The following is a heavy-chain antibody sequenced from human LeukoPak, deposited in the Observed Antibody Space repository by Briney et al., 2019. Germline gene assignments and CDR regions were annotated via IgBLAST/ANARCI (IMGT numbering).Heavy chain of an antibody. D-gene: IGHD3-22*01. CDR2: MNPNSGNT. Sequence: GASVKVSCKASGYTFTSYDINWVRHATGQGLEWMGCMNPNSGNTGYAQKFQGRVTITADESTSTAYMELSSLRSEDTAVYYCASPYDSSGYYNSWFDPWGQGTLVTVSS. CDR3: ASPYDSSGYYNSWFDP. J-gene: IGHJ5*02. V-gene: IGHV1-8*01. CDR1: GYTFTSYD.